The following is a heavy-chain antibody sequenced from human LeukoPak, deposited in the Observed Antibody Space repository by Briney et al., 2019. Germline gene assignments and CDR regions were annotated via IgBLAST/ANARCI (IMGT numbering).Heavy chain of an antibody. CDR3: AKDKAISDYYYYYMDV. CDR2: ISGSGGST. J-gene: IGHJ6*03. D-gene: IGHD3-3*01. CDR1: GFTFSSYA. V-gene: IGHV3-23*01. Sequence: GGSLRLSCAASGFTFSSYAMSWVRQAPGKGREWVSAISGSGGSTYYAASVKGRFTISRDNSKNTLYLQMNSLRAEDTAVYYCAKDKAISDYYYYYMDVWGKGTTVTVSS.